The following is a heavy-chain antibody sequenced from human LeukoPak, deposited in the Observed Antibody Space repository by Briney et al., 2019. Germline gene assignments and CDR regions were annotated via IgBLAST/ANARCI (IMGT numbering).Heavy chain of an antibody. Sequence: SETLSLTCTVSGGSISSYYWSWIRQPPGKGLEWIGYIYYSGSTNYNPSLKSRVTISVDTSKNQFSLKLSAVTAADTAVYYCARDLVVVTEAGFDYWGQGTLVTVSS. CDR2: IYYSGST. D-gene: IGHD2-21*02. CDR1: GGSISSYY. CDR3: ARDLVVVTEAGFDY. V-gene: IGHV4-59*12. J-gene: IGHJ4*02.